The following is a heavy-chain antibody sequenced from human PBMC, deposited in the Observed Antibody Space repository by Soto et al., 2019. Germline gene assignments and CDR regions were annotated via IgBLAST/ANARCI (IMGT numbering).Heavy chain of an antibody. CDR3: AEDLRVRVLLWFGELVG. Sequence: EVQLLESGGGLVQPGGSLRLSCAASGFTFSSYAMSWVRQAPGKGLEWVSAISGSGGSTYYADSVKGRFTISRDNSTNTLYLQMNSLRDEDAAVYYCAEDLRVRVLLWFGELVGWGQGTLVTVSS. CDR1: GFTFSSYA. J-gene: IGHJ4*02. D-gene: IGHD3-10*01. V-gene: IGHV3-23*01. CDR2: ISGSGGST.